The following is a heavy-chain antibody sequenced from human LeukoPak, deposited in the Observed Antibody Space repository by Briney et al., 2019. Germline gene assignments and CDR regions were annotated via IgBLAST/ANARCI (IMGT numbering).Heavy chain of an antibody. Sequence: SETLSLTCTVSGGSISSSDYYWGWIRQPPGKGLEWIGNIYYSGSTYYNPSLKSRVTISVDKSKNQFSLKLSSVTAADTAVYYCASGIVGATGAFDIWGQGTMVTVSS. CDR2: IYYSGST. V-gene: IGHV4-39*07. D-gene: IGHD1-26*01. CDR1: GGSISSSDYY. J-gene: IGHJ3*02. CDR3: ASGIVGATGAFDI.